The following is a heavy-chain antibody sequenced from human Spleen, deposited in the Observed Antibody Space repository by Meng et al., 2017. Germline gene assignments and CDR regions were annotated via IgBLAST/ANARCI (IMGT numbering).Heavy chain of an antibody. D-gene: IGHD3-10*01. Sequence: GESLKISCQGSGYTFATYWIGWVRQMPGKGLEWMGVIYPGDSDTRYSPSFQGQVTFSVDKSISTAYLQWSSLKASDTAMYYCARHFQVGEYYGSGVDYWGQGTLVTVSS. CDR3: ARHFQVGEYYGSGVDY. V-gene: IGHV5-51*01. CDR2: IYPGDSDT. J-gene: IGHJ4*02. CDR1: GYTFATYW.